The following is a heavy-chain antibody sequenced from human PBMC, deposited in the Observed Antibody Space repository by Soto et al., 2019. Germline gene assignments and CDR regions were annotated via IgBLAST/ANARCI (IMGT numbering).Heavy chain of an antibody. D-gene: IGHD2-15*01. CDR3: ATLDTAEIQTAAY. CDR1: GFTFSTYW. J-gene: IGHJ4*02. CDR2: TDSDGTFT. Sequence: GESLKISCVASGFTFSTYWMHWVRQTPGEGLVWVSHTDSDGTFTHYVDSVKGRFTISRDNAKNSLYLQMNSLRVEDTAVYYCATLDTAEIQTAAYWGQGTLVTVSS. V-gene: IGHV3-74*01.